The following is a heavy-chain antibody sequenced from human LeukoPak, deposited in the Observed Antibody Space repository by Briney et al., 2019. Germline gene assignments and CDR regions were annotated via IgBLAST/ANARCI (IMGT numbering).Heavy chain of an antibody. CDR1: GYSFTSYW. CDR2: IYPGDSDT. J-gene: IGHJ5*02. CDR3: ARDTAMIQNNNWFDP. V-gene: IGHV5-51*01. D-gene: IGHD5-18*01. Sequence: GESLKISCKGSGYSFTSYWIGWVRQMPGKGLEWMGIIYPGDSDTRYSPSFQGQVTISADKSISTAYLQWSSLKASHTAMYYCARDTAMIQNNNWFDPWGQGTLVTVSS.